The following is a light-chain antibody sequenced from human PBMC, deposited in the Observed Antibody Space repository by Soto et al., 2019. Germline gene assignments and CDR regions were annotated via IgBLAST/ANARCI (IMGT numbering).Light chain of an antibody. CDR1: SSDVGGYNY. V-gene: IGLV2-14*01. CDR2: DVS. Sequence: QSALTQPASVSGSPGQSITISCTGTSSDVGGYNYVSWYQQHPGKGPKLMLYDVSNRPSGVSNRFSGSKSGNTASLTISGLQAEDEADYYCSSYTSSSIVVFGGGTKVTVL. CDR3: SSYTSSSIVV. J-gene: IGLJ2*01.